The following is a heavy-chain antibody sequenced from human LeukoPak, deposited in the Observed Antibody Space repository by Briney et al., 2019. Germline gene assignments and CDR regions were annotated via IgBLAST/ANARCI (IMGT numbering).Heavy chain of an antibody. J-gene: IGHJ4*02. CDR1: GFTFSSYS. D-gene: IGHD6-19*01. CDR2: SSSSSSYI. CDR3: AAGVAVAGTFY. V-gene: IGHV3-21*01. Sequence: RGSLRLSCAASGFTFSSYSMNWVRQAPGKGLEWVSSSSSSSSYIYYADSVKGRFTISRDNAKNSLYLQMNSLRAEDTAVYYRAAGVAVAGTFYWGQGTLVTVSS.